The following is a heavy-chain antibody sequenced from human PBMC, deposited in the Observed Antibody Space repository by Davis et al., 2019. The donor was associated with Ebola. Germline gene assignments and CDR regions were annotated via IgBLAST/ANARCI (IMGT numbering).Heavy chain of an antibody. Sequence: MPSETLSLTCTVSGGSISRYYWSWIRQPPGKGLEWIGYIHYSGSTSYNPSLKSRVTISVDTSKNQFSLKLSSVTAADTAVYYCARHDLPSLAVAGWYFDLWGRGTLVTVSS. D-gene: IGHD6-19*01. J-gene: IGHJ2*01. CDR2: IHYSGST. V-gene: IGHV4-59*08. CDR1: GGSISRYY. CDR3: ARHDLPSLAVAGWYFDL.